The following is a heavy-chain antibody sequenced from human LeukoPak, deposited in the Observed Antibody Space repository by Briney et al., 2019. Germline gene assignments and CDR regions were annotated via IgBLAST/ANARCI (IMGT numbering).Heavy chain of an antibody. D-gene: IGHD3-10*01. Sequence: GGSLRLSCAASGFTVSSNYMSWVRQAPGKGLEWVSVIYSGGSTYYADSVKGRFTISRDNSKNTLYLQMNSLRAEGTAVYYCASGSGSYRTPYYYMDVWGTGTTVTVSS. CDR2: IYSGGST. V-gene: IGHV3-53*01. CDR3: ASGSGSYRTPYYYMDV. J-gene: IGHJ6*03. CDR1: GFTVSSNY.